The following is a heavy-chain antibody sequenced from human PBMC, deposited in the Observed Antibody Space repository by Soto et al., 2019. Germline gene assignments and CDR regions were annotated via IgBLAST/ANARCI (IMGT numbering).Heavy chain of an antibody. CDR1: GGSISSGDYY. CDR3: ARVSDYGSESYIDY. J-gene: IGHJ4*02. CDR2: IYYSRST. D-gene: IGHD3-10*01. V-gene: IGHV4-30-4*01. Sequence: QVQLQESGPGLVKPSQTLSLTCTVSGGSISSGDYYWSWIRQPPGKGLEWIGYIYYSRSTYYNPSIKSLVTISVDTSKNPFSLKLSTVTAADTAVYYCARVSDYGSESYIDYWGQGTLVTVSS.